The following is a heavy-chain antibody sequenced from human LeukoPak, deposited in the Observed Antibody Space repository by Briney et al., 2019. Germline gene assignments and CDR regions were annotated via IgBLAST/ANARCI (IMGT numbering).Heavy chain of an antibody. D-gene: IGHD3-10*01. CDR1: GYTFTSYD. Sequence: GASVKVSCKASGYTFTSYDINWVRQATGQGLEWMGWMNPNSGNTGYAQKFQGRVTMTRNTSISTAYMELSSLRSEDTAVYYCARGLKHYGSGSSWEDYWGQGTLVTVSS. CDR2: MNPNSGNT. V-gene: IGHV1-8*01. CDR3: ARGLKHYGSGSSWEDY. J-gene: IGHJ4*02.